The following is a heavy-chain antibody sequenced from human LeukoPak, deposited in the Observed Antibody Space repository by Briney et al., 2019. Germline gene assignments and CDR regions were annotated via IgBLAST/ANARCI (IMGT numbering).Heavy chain of an antibody. Sequence: GGSLRLSCAASGFTFSSYAMHWVRQAPGKGLEWVAVISYDGTNKYYADSVKGRFTISRDNSKNTLYLQMNSLRAEDTAVYYCARETSSGWEFDYWGQGTLSPSPQ. V-gene: IGHV3-30-3*01. J-gene: IGHJ4*02. CDR3: ARETSSGWEFDY. CDR1: GFTFSSYA. CDR2: ISYDGTNK. D-gene: IGHD6-19*01.